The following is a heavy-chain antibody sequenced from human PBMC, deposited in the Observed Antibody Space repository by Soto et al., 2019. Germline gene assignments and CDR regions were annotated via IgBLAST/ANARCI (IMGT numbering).Heavy chain of an antibody. J-gene: IGHJ6*02. V-gene: IGHV3-11*01. CDR3: ARALDDFWSGYAYYYYGMDV. CDR1: GFTFSDYY. CDR2: ISGSGSTI. Sequence: PGGSLRLSCAASGFTFSDYYMSWIRQAPGKGLEWVSYISGSGSTIYYADSVKGRFTISRDNAKNSLYLQMNSLRAEDTAVYYCARALDDFWSGYAYYYYGMDVWGQGTTVTVSS. D-gene: IGHD3-3*01.